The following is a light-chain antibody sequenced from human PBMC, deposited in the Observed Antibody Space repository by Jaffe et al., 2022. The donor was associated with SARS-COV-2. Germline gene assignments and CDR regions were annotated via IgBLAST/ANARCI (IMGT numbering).Light chain of an antibody. CDR3: AAWDGSLIAWE. J-gene: IGLJ3*02. CDR1: SANIGSYI. CDR2: SDD. V-gene: IGLV1-44*01. Sequence: QSVLTQPPSASGTPGQRVTISCSGSSANIGSYIVNWYQQLPGTAPKLLIYSDDQRPSGVPDRFSGSKSGTSASLAISGLQSEDEADYYCAAWDGSLIAWEFGGGTKLTVL.